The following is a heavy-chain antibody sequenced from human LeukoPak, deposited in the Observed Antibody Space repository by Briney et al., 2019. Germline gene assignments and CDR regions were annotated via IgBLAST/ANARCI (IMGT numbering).Heavy chain of an antibody. D-gene: IGHD3-22*01. Sequence: ASVKVSCKASGYTFTGYYMHWVRQAPGQGLEWMGRINPNSGGTNYAQKFQGRVTMTRDKSISTAYMERSRLRSADTAVYSCARLGSWLLPRGYFDYWGQGTLVTVSS. J-gene: IGHJ4*02. CDR3: ARLGSWLLPRGYFDY. CDR1: GYTFTGYY. CDR2: INPNSGGT. V-gene: IGHV1-2*06.